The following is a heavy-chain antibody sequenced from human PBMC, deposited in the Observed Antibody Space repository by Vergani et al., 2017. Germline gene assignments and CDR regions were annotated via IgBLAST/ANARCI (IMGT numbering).Heavy chain of an antibody. Sequence: EVQLVESGGGLVQPGGSLRLSCAASGFTFSSYWMSWVRQAPGKGLEWVANIKQDGSEKYYVDSVKGRFTISRDNAKNSLYLQMNSLRAEDTAVYYCARAPSDIVVVVAAHWFDPWGQGTLVTVSS. CDR3: ARAPSDIVVVVAAHWFDP. D-gene: IGHD2-15*01. CDR1: GFTFSSYW. CDR2: IKQDGSEK. V-gene: IGHV3-7*01. J-gene: IGHJ5*02.